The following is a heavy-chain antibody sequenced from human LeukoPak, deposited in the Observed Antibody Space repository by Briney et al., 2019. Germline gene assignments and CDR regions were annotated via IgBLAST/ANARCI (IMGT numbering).Heavy chain of an antibody. V-gene: IGHV3-33*01. J-gene: IGHJ4*02. CDR1: GFTFSSYG. Sequence: GRSLRLSCAASGFTFSSYGMHWVRQAPGKGLGWVAVIWYDGSNKYYADSVKGRFTISRDNSKNTLYLQMNSLRAEDTAVYYCARGGTTVTKGPIDYWGQGTLVTVSS. CDR3: ARGGTTVTKGPIDY. D-gene: IGHD4-17*01. CDR2: IWYDGSNK.